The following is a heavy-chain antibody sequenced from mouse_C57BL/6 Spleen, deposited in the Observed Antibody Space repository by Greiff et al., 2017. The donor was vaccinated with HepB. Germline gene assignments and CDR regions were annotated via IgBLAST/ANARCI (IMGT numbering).Heavy chain of an antibody. CDR3: ARRDYGSSYGFAY. D-gene: IGHD1-1*01. V-gene: IGHV1-76*01. Sequence: VQVVESGAELVRPGASVKLSCKASGYTFTDYYINWVKQRPGQGLEWIARIYPGSGNTYYNEKFKGKATLTAEKSSSTAYMQLSSLTSEDSAVYFCARRDYGSSYGFAYWGQGTLVTVSA. CDR2: IYPGSGNT. CDR1: GYTFTDYY. J-gene: IGHJ3*01.